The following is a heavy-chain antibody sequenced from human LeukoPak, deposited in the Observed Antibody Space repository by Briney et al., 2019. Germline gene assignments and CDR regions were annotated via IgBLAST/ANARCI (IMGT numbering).Heavy chain of an antibody. CDR3: ARVPWLGNYFDY. V-gene: IGHV4-34*01. CDR1: GGSFSGYY. D-gene: IGHD3-10*01. Sequence: KTSETLSLTCAVYGGSFSGYYWSWIRQPPGKGLEWIGEINHSGSTNYNPSLKSRVTISVDTSKNQFSLKLSSVTAADTAVYYCARVPWLGNYFDYWGQGTLVTVSS. CDR2: INHSGST. J-gene: IGHJ4*02.